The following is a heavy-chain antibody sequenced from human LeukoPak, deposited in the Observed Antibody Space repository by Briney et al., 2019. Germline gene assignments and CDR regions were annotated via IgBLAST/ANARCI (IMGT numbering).Heavy chain of an antibody. CDR2: ISSSSNTI. CDR1: GFTFSSYS. CDR3: ERVMGATEYYYYYGMDV. J-gene: IGHJ6*02. V-gene: IGHV3-48*01. D-gene: IGHD1-26*01. Sequence: GGSLRLSCAASGFTFSSYSMNCVRQAPGKGLEWVSYISSSSNTIYNADSVKGRLTISRDNAKNSLYLQMNSLRAEDTAVYYCERVMGATEYYYYYGMDVWGQGTTVTVSS.